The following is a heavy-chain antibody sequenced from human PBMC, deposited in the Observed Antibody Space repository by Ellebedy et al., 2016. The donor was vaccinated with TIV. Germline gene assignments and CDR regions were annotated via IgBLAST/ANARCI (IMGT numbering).Heavy chain of an antibody. Sequence: SWIRQHPGKGLEWIGYIYYSGSTYYNPSLKSRVTISVDTSKNQFSLKLSSVTAADTAVYYCARDERDNWFDPWGQGTLVTVSS. CDR3: ARDERDNWFDP. CDR2: IYYSGST. J-gene: IGHJ5*02. V-gene: IGHV4-31*02.